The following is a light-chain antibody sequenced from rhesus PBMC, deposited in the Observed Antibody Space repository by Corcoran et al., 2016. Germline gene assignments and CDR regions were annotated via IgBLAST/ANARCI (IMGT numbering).Light chain of an antibody. J-gene: IGKJ4*01. CDR2: KAT. Sequence: DIQMTQSPSSLSASVGDRVTITCRTSENVNNYLNWYQQKPGKAPKLLIYKATTLQSGVTSRFSGSGSGTDHIFTISSLQSEDVATYYCQHNYGTPLTFGGGTKVEIK. V-gene: IGKV1-74*01. CDR1: ENVNNY. CDR3: QHNYGTPLT.